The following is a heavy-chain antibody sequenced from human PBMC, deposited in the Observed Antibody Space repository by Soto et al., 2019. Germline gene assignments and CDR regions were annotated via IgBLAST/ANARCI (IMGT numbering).Heavy chain of an antibody. CDR1: GFTFNNYG. J-gene: IGHJ6*03. Sequence: GGSLRLSCAASGFTFNNYGMHWGRQAPGKGLEWVAVIWYDGSNKYYADSVKGRFTISRDNSKNTLYLQMNSLRAEDTAVYYCARGFWGLYYYYMDAWGKGTTVTVSS. D-gene: IGHD3-16*01. CDR2: IWYDGSNK. V-gene: IGHV3-33*01. CDR3: ARGFWGLYYYYMDA.